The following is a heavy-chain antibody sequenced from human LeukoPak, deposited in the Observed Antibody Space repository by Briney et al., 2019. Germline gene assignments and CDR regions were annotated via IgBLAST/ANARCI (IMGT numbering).Heavy chain of an antibody. CDR1: GGSISSGDYY. J-gene: IGHJ3*02. D-gene: IGHD5-12*01. Sequence: PSETLSLTCSVSGGSISSGDYYWSWIRQPPGKGLEWIGYIYHSGSTYYNPSLKSRVTISVDRSKNQFSLKLSSVTAADTAVYYCAKILIVATTHDAFDIWGQGTMVTVSS. CDR2: IYHSGST. V-gene: IGHV4-30-2*01. CDR3: AKILIVATTHDAFDI.